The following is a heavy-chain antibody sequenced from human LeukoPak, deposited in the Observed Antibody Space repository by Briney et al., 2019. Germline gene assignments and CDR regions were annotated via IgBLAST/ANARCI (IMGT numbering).Heavy chain of an antibody. J-gene: IGHJ5*02. Sequence: SETLSLTCTVSGGSTSIYYWSWIRQPPGKGLEWIGYIYYSGSTNYNPSLKSRVTISVDTSKNQFSLKLSSVTAADTAVYYCARLLYYYDSSGYWAPWFDPWGQGTLVTVSS. V-gene: IGHV4-59*01. CDR2: IYYSGST. D-gene: IGHD3-22*01. CDR1: GGSTSIYY. CDR3: ARLLYYYDSSGYWAPWFDP.